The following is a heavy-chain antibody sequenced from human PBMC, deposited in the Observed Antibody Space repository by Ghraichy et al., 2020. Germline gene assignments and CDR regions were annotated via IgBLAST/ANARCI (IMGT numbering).Heavy chain of an antibody. D-gene: IGHD6-19*01. V-gene: IGHV4-39*01. J-gene: IGHJ4*02. CDR1: GGSISSSSYY. CDR3: ASQAFEQWLGQGADY. CDR2: IYYSGST. Sequence: SETLSLTCTVSGGSISSSSYYWGWIRQPPGKGLEWIGSIYYSGSTYYNPSLKSRVTISVDTSKNQFSLKLSSVTAADTAVYYCASQAFEQWLGQGADYWGQGTLVTVSS.